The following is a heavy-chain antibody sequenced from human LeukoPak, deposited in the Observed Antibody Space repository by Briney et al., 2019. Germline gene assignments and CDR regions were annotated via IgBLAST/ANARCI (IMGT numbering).Heavy chain of an antibody. CDR2: INPNGRST. D-gene: IGHD1-1*01. J-gene: IGHJ3*02. CDR3: ARGPSGAFDI. Sequence: GASVKVSCKASGFTFTNYYMHWVRQAPGQRLEWMGLINPNGRSTSYPQKFQGRVTMTRDTSTSTVYMELSSLRSEDTAVYYCARGPSGAFDIWGQGTMVTVSS. V-gene: IGHV1-46*01. CDR1: GFTFTNYY.